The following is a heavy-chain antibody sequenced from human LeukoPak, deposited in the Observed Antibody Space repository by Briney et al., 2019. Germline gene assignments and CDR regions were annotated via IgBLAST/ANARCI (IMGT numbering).Heavy chain of an antibody. CDR2: VRGSGYTT. D-gene: IGHD4-17*01. Sequence: GGSLRLSCAGSGFTLSNYGMAWVRQPPGKELEWVAAVRGSGYTTSYADSVRGRFTISRDNSKNTLYLQMNSLRAEDTAVYYCGKDPNGDYLGAFDFWGQGTMVTVSS. J-gene: IGHJ3*01. V-gene: IGHV3-23*01. CDR3: GKDPNGDYLGAFDF. CDR1: GFTLSNYG.